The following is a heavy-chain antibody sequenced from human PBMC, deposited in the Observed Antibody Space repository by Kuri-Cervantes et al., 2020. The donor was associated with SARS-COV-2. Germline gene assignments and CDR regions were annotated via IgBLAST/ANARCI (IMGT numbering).Heavy chain of an antibody. Sequence: GGSLRLSCAASGFTFSSYWMHWVRQAPGKGLEWVSYISSSGSTIYYADSVKGRFTISRDNAKNSLYLQMNSLRAEDTAVYYCARDVYSGYDWRYGVYYYGMDVWGQGTTVTVSS. CDR3: ARDVYSGYDWRYGVYYYGMDV. V-gene: IGHV3-48*04. CDR1: GFTFSSYW. D-gene: IGHD5-12*01. J-gene: IGHJ6*02. CDR2: ISSSGSTI.